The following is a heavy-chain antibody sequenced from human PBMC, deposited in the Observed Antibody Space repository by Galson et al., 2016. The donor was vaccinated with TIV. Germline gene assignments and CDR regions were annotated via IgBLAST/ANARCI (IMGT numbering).Heavy chain of an antibody. CDR3: ARDSGYDSIGYSPSGY. CDR1: GFTLSAYP. D-gene: IGHD3-22*01. CDR2: ISYDGSLK. Sequence: LRLSCATSGFTLSAYPMHWVRQAPGKGLEWVAVISYDGSLKYYAASVKGRFTIAKDNSKNTLYLQMNSLRAEDTAAYYCARDSGYDSIGYSPSGYWGQGTLVTVSS. J-gene: IGHJ4*02. V-gene: IGHV3-30*04.